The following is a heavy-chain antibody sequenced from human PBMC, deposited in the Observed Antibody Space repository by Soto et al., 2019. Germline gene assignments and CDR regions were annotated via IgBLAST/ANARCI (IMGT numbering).Heavy chain of an antibody. CDR3: ARHIAVSRARGFDY. J-gene: IGHJ4*02. V-gene: IGHV4-4*02. CDR1: GGSITTNW. Sequence: QVHLQESGPGLVKPSGTLSLTCAVSGGSITTNWWSWVRQPPGKGLEWNGEIYHSGTTNYNTSLRGGAPISVDKSNNQSSLNLNSVTAADSAIYYCARHIAVSRARGFDYWGQGTLVTVSS. D-gene: IGHD6-19*01. CDR2: IYHSGTT.